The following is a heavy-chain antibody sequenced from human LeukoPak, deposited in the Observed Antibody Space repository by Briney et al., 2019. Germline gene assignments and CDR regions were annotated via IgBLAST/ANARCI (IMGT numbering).Heavy chain of an antibody. CDR1: GFTVSSNE. Sequence: GGSLRLSCAASGFTVSSNEMSWVRQAPGKGLEWVSSISGGSTYYADSRKGRFTISRDNSKNTLYLQMNSLRAEDTAVYYCARDPNPEDYDFWSGYVDYWGQGTLVTVSS. CDR3: ARDPNPEDYDFWSGYVDY. D-gene: IGHD3-3*01. CDR2: ISGGST. V-gene: IGHV3-38-3*01. J-gene: IGHJ4*02.